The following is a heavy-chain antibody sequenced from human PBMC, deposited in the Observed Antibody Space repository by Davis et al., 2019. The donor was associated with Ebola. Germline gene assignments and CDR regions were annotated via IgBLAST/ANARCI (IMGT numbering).Heavy chain of an antibody. CDR1: GYIFTSYA. D-gene: IGHD5-12*01. V-gene: IGHV1-3*01. J-gene: IGHJ4*02. Sequence: AASVKVSCKASGYIFTSYAMHWVRQAPGQRLEWMGWINGGNGDTKYSQKFRDRVTITRDTSASTSYMELSSLRSEDTAVYYCARGGVATFDYWGQGTLVTVSS. CDR3: ARGGVATFDY. CDR2: INGGNGDT.